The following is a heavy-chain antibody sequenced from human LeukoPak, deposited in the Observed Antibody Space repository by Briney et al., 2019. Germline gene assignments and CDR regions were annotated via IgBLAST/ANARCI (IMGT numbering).Heavy chain of an antibody. J-gene: IGHJ4*02. D-gene: IGHD3-9*01. CDR3: ARDQTGFDY. Sequence: RSSETLSLTCTVSGGSISSGDYYWSWIRQPPGKGLEWIGYIYYSGSTYYNPSLMSLVTISVDTSKNQFSLKLSSVTAADTAVYYCARDQTGFDYWGQGTLVTVSS. CDR2: IYYSGST. V-gene: IGHV4-30-4*08. CDR1: GGSISSGDYY.